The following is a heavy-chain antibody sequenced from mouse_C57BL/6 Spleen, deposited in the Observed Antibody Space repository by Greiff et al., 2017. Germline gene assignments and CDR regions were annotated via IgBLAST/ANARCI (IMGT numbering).Heavy chain of an antibody. CDR3: AREGYYGSRGYFDY. Sequence: EVMLVESGGGLVKPGGSLKLSCAASGFTFSSYAMSWVRQTPEKRLEWVATISDGGSYTYYPDNVKGRFTISRDNAKNNLYLQMSHLKSEDTAMYYCAREGYYGSRGYFDYWGQGTTLTVSS. D-gene: IGHD1-1*01. J-gene: IGHJ2*01. CDR2: ISDGGSYT. V-gene: IGHV5-4*01. CDR1: GFTFSSYA.